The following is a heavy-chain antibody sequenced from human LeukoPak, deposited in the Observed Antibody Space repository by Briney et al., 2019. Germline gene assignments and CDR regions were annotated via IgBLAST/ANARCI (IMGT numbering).Heavy chain of an antibody. CDR2: ISAYNGNT. CDR3: ASDNSGDSDDAFDI. D-gene: IGHD2-21*02. V-gene: IGHV1-18*01. Sequence: ASVTVSCTASGYTFSSYEISWVRRAPGQGLEWMGWISAYNGNTNYAQKFQGRVTMTTDSSTSTAYMELRSLRSDDTAVYYCASDNSGDSDDAFDIWGQGTMVTVSS. CDR1: GYTFSSYE. J-gene: IGHJ3*02.